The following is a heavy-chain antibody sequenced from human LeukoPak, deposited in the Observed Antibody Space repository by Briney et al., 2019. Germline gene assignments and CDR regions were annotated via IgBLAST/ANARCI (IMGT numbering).Heavy chain of an antibody. CDR3: ARGFLGRTSIAARRPFDY. J-gene: IGHJ4*02. Sequence: GGSLRLSCAASGFTFSSYGMHWVRQAPGKGLEWVAVISYDGSNKYYADSVKGRFTISRDNSKNTLYLQMNSLRAEDTAVYYCARGFLGRTSIAARRPFDYWGQGTLVTVSS. D-gene: IGHD6-6*01. CDR2: ISYDGSNK. CDR1: GFTFSSYG. V-gene: IGHV3-30*03.